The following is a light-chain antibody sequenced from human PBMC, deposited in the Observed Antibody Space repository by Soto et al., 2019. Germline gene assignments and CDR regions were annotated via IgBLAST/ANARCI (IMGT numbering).Light chain of an antibody. CDR3: QQYNDNWT. Sequence: DIHMTQSPSTLSASVGDRVTITCRASQSISSWLAWYQQKPGKAPRLLIYKASNLESGVPSRFSGSGSGTEFTLTISSLQPNNSETYYCQQYNDNWTFGQVTK. CDR2: KAS. V-gene: IGKV1-5*03. J-gene: IGKJ1*01. CDR1: QSISSW.